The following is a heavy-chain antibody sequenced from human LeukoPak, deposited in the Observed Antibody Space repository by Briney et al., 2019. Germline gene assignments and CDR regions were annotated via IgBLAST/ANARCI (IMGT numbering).Heavy chain of an antibody. CDR3: ARVSSGFDY. CDR2: IYYSGST. CDR1: GFTFTTYA. J-gene: IGHJ4*02. V-gene: IGHV4-39*01. Sequence: ESLRLSCAASGFTFTTYAMSWVRQAPGKGLEWIGSIYYSGSTYYNPSLKSRVTISVDTSKNLFSLKLSSVTATDTAMYYCARVSSGFDYWGQGTQVTVSS. D-gene: IGHD6-19*01.